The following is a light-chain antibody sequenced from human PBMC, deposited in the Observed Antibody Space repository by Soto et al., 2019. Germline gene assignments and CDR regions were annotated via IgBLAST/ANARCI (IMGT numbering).Light chain of an antibody. CDR2: AAS. CDR3: QESYSNPPWT. J-gene: IGKJ1*01. Sequence: DIPMTQSPSSLSASVGDRVTITCRASQTISNYLNWYQQKPGQAPKLLIYAASSLQSGVPSRFSGSGSGTDFTLSINSLQPEDFATYFCQESYSNPPWTFGQGTKVELK. CDR1: QTISNY. V-gene: IGKV1-39*01.